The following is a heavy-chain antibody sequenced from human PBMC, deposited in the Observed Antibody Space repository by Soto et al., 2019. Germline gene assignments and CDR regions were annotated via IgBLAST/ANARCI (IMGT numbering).Heavy chain of an antibody. J-gene: IGHJ4*02. D-gene: IGHD6-6*01. CDR3: VREERIAAPQLDY. CDR2: IHNSGTS. V-gene: IGHV4-30-4*01. CDR1: GVYIISSDYH. Sequence: SETLSLTCTVSGVYIISSDYHWSWTRQSPAKGLEWIGYIHNSGTSFYNPSLRGRVTVTLDTSRSQFSLTLASVTAADTAVYYCVREERIAAPQLDYWGQGIPVTVS.